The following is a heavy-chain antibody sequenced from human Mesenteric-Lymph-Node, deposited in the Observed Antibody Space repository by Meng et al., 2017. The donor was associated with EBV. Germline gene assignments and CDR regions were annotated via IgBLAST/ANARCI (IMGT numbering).Heavy chain of an antibody. CDR1: GFTLSDSS. J-gene: IGHJ4*02. V-gene: IGHV3-11*01. Sequence: VRRWASGGVWVSLGGSRSLSCEGYGFTLSDSSMRCIRRAPGKALEWVSYISSSGSTIYYADSVKGRFTISRDNAKNSLYLQMNSLRAEDTAVYYCARVRDYYDILTGYYDFWGQGTLVTVSS. CDR3: ARVRDYYDILTGYYDF. D-gene: IGHD3-9*01. CDR2: ISSSGSTI.